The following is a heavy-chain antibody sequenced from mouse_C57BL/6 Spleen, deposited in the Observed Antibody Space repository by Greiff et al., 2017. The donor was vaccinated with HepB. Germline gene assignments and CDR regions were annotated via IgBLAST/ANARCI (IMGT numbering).Heavy chain of an antibody. Sequence: QVQLQQSGAELARPGASVKLSCKASGYTFTSYGISWVKQRTGQGLEWIGEIYPRSGNNYYNEKFKGKATLTADKSSSTAYMELRSLTSEDSAFYFWAREDSSGLFAYWGQGTLVTVSA. CDR2: IYPRSGNN. V-gene: IGHV1-81*01. CDR3: AREDSSGLFAY. CDR1: GYTFTSYG. D-gene: IGHD3-2*02. J-gene: IGHJ3*01.